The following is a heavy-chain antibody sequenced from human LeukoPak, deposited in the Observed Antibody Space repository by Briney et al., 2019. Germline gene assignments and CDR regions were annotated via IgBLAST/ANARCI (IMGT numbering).Heavy chain of an antibody. Sequence: SVKVSCKASGGTFNSYAISWVRQAPGQGLEWMGRIIPILGIANYAQKFQGRVTMTRDTSTSTVYMELSSLRSEDTAVYYCARLGYLGPFDYWGQGTLVTVSS. V-gene: IGHV1-69*04. CDR3: ARLGYLGPFDY. CDR1: GGTFNSYA. D-gene: IGHD1-1*01. J-gene: IGHJ4*02. CDR2: IIPILGIA.